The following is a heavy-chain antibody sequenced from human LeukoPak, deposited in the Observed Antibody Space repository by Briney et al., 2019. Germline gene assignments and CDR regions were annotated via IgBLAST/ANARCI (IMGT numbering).Heavy chain of an antibody. CDR2: INHSGST. CDR1: GGSFSGYY. V-gene: IGHV4-34*01. CDR3: ARLRVLLWFGELLYSPNWFDP. J-gene: IGHJ5*02. Sequence: SETLSLTCAVYGGSFSGYYWSWIRQPPGKGLEWIGEINHSGSTNYNPSLESRVTISVDTSKNQFSLELGSVTAADTAVYYCARLRVLLWFGELLYSPNWFDPWGQGTLVTVSS. D-gene: IGHD3-10*01.